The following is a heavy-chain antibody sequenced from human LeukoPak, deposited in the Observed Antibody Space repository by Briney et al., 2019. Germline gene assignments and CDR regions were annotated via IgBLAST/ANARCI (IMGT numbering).Heavy chain of an antibody. CDR3: ARVLGTFDY. Sequence: VRSLRLSCAASGFTFSSYAMHWVRQAPGKGLEWVAVISYDGSNKYYADSVKGRFTISRDNSKNTLYLQMNSLRAEDTAVYYCARVLGTFDYWGQGTLVTVSS. J-gene: IGHJ4*02. V-gene: IGHV3-30*04. CDR2: ISYDGSNK. CDR1: GFTFSSYA.